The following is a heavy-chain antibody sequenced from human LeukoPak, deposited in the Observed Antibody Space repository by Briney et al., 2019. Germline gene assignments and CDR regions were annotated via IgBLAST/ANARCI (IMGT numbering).Heavy chain of an antibody. CDR3: ARSIGLTGGGVDV. V-gene: IGHV3-11*01. D-gene: IGHD3-9*01. CDR2: ITNSGTTI. J-gene: IGHJ6*02. Sequence: GGSLRLSCAASGFTFSDYNMNWVRQAPGEGLEWGSYITNSGTTIHHADSVKGRFTISRDNAKNSLYLKMNSLRAEDTAVYYCARSIGLTGGGVDVWGQGPTVTVSS. CDR1: GFTFSDYN.